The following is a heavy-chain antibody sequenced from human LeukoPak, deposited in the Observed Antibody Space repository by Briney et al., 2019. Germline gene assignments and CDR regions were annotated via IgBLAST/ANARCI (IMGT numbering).Heavy chain of an antibody. CDR1: GFTFSSYS. CDR3: ARVPWTTVTNY. D-gene: IGHD4-11*01. CDR2: ISSSSSYI. Sequence: GGSLRLSCAASGFTFSSYSMNWVRQAPGKGLEGGSSISSSSSYIYYADSVKGRFTISRDNAKNSLYLQMNRLRAEDTAVYYCARVPWTTVTNYWGQGTLVTVSS. V-gene: IGHV3-21*01. J-gene: IGHJ4*02.